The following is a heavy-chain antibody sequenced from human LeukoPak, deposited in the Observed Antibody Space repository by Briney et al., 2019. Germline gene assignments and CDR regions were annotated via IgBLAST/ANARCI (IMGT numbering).Heavy chain of an antibody. CDR1: GFTFSSSW. D-gene: IGHD1-20*01. V-gene: IGHV3-7*01. J-gene: IGHJ4*02. Sequence: GGSLRLSCEASGFTFSSSWMSWVRQAPGKELEWVANIKEDGSEKYYVDSVKGRFTISRDNAKNSLFLQMNSLRAEDTAVYYCARDSNWNGADYWGQGTLVTVSS. CDR2: IKEDGSEK. CDR3: ARDSNWNGADY.